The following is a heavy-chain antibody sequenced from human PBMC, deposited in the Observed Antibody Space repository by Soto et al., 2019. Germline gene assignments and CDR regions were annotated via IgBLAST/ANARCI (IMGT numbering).Heavy chain of an antibody. Sequence: SETLSLTCTVSGGSISSSSYYWGWIRQPPGKGLEWIGSIYYSGSTYYNPSLKSRVTISVDTSKNQFSLKLSSVTAADTAVYYCARHDLIDRSFDYWGQGTLVTVSS. CDR1: GGSISSSSYY. CDR2: IYYSGST. J-gene: IGHJ4*02. CDR3: ARHDLIDRSFDY. D-gene: IGHD3-16*02. V-gene: IGHV4-39*01.